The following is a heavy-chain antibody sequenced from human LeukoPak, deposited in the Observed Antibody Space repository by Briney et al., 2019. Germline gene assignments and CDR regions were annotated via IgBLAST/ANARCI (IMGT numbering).Heavy chain of an antibody. CDR1: GYSISSGYY. J-gene: IGHJ2*01. V-gene: IGHV4-38-2*02. D-gene: IGHD3-22*01. CDR2: IYHSGST. CDR3: ARVRYYNSNEKDWYFDL. Sequence: KPSETLSLTCTVSGYSISSGYYWGWIRQPPGKGLEWIGSIYHSGSTYYNPSLKSRVTISVDTSKNQFSLKLSSVTAADTAVYYCARVRYYNSNEKDWYFDLWGRGTLVTVSS.